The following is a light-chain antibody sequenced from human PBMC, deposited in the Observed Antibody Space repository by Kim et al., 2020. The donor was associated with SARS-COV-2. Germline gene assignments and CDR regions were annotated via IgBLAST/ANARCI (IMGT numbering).Light chain of an antibody. CDR2: DAS. V-gene: IGKV3-11*01. Sequence: EIVLTQSPPTLSLSPGERATLSCRASQSISSYLGWYQQKPGQPPRLLIYDASNRATGIPARFSGSGSGTDFTLTISSLEPEDFAVYYCQQRSNWPITFGQGTRLEIK. J-gene: IGKJ5*01. CDR3: QQRSNWPIT. CDR1: QSISSY.